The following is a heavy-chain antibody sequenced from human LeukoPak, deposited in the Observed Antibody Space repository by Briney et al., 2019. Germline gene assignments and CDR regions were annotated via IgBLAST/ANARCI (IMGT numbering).Heavy chain of an antibody. CDR1: GGSISSSSYY. CDR3: ARVRRYTRPYYYYYMDV. V-gene: IGHV4-39*07. D-gene: IGHD1-1*01. CDR2: IYYSGST. J-gene: IGHJ6*03. Sequence: PSETLSLTCTVSGGSISSSSYYWGWIRQPPGKGLEWIGSIYYSGSTYYNPSLKSRVTISVDTSKNQFSLKLSSVTAADTAVYYCARVRRYTRPYYYYYMDVWGKGTTVTVSS.